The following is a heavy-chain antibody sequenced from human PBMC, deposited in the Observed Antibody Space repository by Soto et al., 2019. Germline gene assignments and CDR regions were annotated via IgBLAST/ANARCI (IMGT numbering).Heavy chain of an antibody. J-gene: IGHJ4*02. CDR2: IIPIFGTA. D-gene: IGHD3-22*01. CDR3: VFNYYDDSGYPQ. CDR1: GGTFTSYG. Sequence: QVQLVQSGAEVKKPVSSVKVSCKASGGTFTSYGINWVRQAPGQGLEWMGGIIPIFGTAKYAQKFQGRLTITADASTSTAYMELSSLRSEDTAVYYWVFNYYDDSGYPQWGQGTPVTVSS. V-gene: IGHV1-69*12.